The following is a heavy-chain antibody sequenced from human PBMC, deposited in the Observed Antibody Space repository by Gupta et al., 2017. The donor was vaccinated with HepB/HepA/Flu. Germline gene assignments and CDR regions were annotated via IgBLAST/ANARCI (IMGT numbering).Heavy chain of an antibody. J-gene: IGHJ4*02. D-gene: IGHD5-12*01. V-gene: IGHV3-30-3*01. CDR2: ISYDGSTK. Sequence: QVQLVESGGGVVQPGRSLRLSCAASGFTFNRYAMHWVRQAPGKGLEWVAVISYDGSTKYYAESVKGRFTISRDNSKNTLYLQMNSLRLEDTAVFYCARSDIVALLDYWGQGTLVTVSS. CDR1: GFTFNRYA. CDR3: ARSDIVALLDY.